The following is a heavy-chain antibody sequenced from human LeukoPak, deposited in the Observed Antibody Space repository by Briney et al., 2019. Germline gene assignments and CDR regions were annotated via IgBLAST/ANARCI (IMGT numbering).Heavy chain of an antibody. D-gene: IGHD6-6*01. CDR1: GFIMSRYG. CDR3: ARGRDEYSSSPHDD. Sequence: GRSMRLSCAASGFIMSRYGMHWVRQAPGKGLEWVAVIWHDGGNKFYADSVKGPFTISRDNLKNTLYLQMDFLRVEDTGLYFCARGRDEYSSSPHDDWGQGTLVTVSS. CDR2: IWHDGGNK. V-gene: IGHV3-33*01. J-gene: IGHJ4*02.